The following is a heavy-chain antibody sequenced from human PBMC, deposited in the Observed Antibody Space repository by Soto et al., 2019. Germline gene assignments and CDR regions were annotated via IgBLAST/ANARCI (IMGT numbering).Heavy chain of an antibody. J-gene: IGHJ4*02. CDR1: GYTFTSYA. CDR2: IYAGNGNT. D-gene: IGHD2-15*01. V-gene: IGHV1-3*01. Sequence: QVQLVQSGAEVKKPGASVKVSCKASGYTFTSYAIHWVRQAPGQRLEWMGWIYAGNGNTKYSQKFQDRVTITRDTTASTAYTDLSSLRSEDTAVYYCARDCSGRPPGYFDNWGQGTPVTVSS. CDR3: ARDCSGRPPGYFDN.